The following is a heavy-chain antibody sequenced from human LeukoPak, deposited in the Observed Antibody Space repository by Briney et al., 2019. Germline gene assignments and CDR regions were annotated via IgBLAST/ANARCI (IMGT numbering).Heavy chain of an antibody. CDR1: GFTFTTYW. CDR3: ARHRAAAPHDAFDI. V-gene: IGHV3-7*01. J-gene: IGHJ3*02. D-gene: IGHD6-13*01. CDR2: IKQDGTEN. Sequence: GGSLRLSCAASGFTFTTYWLGWVRQPPGKGLEWVANIKQDGTENYYVDSVKGRFTISRDNAKNSLYLQMNSLRAEDTAVYYCARHRAAAPHDAFDIWGQGTMVTVSS.